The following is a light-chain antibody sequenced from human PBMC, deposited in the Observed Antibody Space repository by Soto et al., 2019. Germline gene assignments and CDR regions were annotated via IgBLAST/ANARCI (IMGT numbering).Light chain of an antibody. J-gene: IGKJ1*01. V-gene: IGKV3-20*01. Sequence: IVMSQSPPAVSVSHGERATLSCRASQSVSSNLAWYQQKPGQAPRLLIYGASNRATGSPDRFSGSGSGTDFTLTISRLEPEDFAVYYCQQYGSSGTFGQGTKVDI. CDR2: GAS. CDR1: QSVSSN. CDR3: QQYGSSGT.